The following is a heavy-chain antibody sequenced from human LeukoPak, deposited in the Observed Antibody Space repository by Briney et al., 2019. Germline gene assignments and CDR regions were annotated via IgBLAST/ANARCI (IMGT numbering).Heavy chain of an antibody. Sequence: SETLSLTCTVSGGSLSSHFWSWIRQPPGKGRELIGHIYYTGTTYYNPSLNSRVTISLDPSRNQFSLRLTSVTAADTAVYYCARFSSGCSTASCYLTYWGQGTLVTVSS. V-gene: IGHV4-59*11. D-gene: IGHD2-2*01. J-gene: IGHJ4*02. CDR1: GGSLSSHF. CDR3: ARFSSGCSTASCYLTY. CDR2: IYYTGTT.